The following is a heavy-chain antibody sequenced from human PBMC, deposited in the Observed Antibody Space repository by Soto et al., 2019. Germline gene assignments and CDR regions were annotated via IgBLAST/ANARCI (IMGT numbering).Heavy chain of an antibody. D-gene: IGHD5-18*01. J-gene: IGHJ4*02. V-gene: IGHV3-23*01. Sequence: EVQLLESGGGLVQPGGSLRLSCAASGFTFSSYAMSWVRQAPGKGLEWVSAISGSGGSTYYADSVKGRFTISRDNSKNTLYLQMSSLRAEDTAVYYCAKSRGYSYGYADYWGQGTLVTVSS. CDR3: AKSRGYSYGYADY. CDR2: ISGSGGST. CDR1: GFTFSSYA.